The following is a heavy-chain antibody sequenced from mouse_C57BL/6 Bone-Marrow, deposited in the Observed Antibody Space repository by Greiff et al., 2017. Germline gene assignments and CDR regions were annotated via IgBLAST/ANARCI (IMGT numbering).Heavy chain of an antibody. J-gene: IGHJ1*03. CDR3: ARAPLFITTVVAHGYFDV. CDR1: GYTFTDYY. D-gene: IGHD1-1*01. CDR2: INPNNGGT. Sequence: EVQLQQSGPELVKPGASVKISCKASGYTFTDYYMNWVKQSHGKSLEWIGDINPNNGGTSYNQKFKGKATLTVDKSSSTAYMELRSLTSEDSAVYYCARAPLFITTVVAHGYFDVWGTGTTVTVSS. V-gene: IGHV1-26*01.